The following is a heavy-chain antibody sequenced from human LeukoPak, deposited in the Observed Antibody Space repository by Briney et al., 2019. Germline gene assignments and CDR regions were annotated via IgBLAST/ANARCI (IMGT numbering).Heavy chain of an antibody. D-gene: IGHD1-14*01. V-gene: IGHV3-48*03. J-gene: IGHJ4*02. CDR3: AKEASQRMPITL. CDR1: GFTFSSYE. Sequence: PGGSLRLSCAASGFTFSSYEMNWVRQAPGKGLEWVSYISSSGTTVYYAESVKGRFTISRDNAKNSLYLQMNSLRAEDTAVYYCAKEASQRMPITLWGQGPLVTVSS. CDR2: ISSSGTTV.